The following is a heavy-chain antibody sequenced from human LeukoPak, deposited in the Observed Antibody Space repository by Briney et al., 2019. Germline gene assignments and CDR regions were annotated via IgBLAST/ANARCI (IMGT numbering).Heavy chain of an antibody. D-gene: IGHD6-19*01. CDR3: ARAHIYSSGWFFDR. J-gene: IGHJ4*02. V-gene: IGHV4-30-2*01. Sequence: PSQTLSLTCTVSGGSISNINYSWSWIRRPPGKGLEWIGYIYYSGSTYYNPALRSRVTISVDRSKNHFSLELNSVTAADTAVYYCARAHIYSSGWFFDRWGQGTLVTVSS. CDR1: GGSISNINYS. CDR2: IYYSGST.